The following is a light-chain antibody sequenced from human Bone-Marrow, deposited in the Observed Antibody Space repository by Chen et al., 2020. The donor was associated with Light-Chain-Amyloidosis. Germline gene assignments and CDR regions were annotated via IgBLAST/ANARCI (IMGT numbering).Light chain of an antibody. Sequence: EIVLTQSPATLSLSPGERATLSCRASQSVSSYLAWYQQKPGQAPRLLIYDASNRATGIPARFSGSGSWTAFTLTISSLEPEDLAVYYCQQRSNWPPYTFGQGTKLEIK. V-gene: IGKV3-11*01. CDR2: DAS. CDR1: QSVSSY. J-gene: IGKJ2*01. CDR3: QQRSNWPPYT.